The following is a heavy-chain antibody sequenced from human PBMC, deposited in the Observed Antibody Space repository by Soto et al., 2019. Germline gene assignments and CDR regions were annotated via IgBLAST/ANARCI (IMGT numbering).Heavy chain of an antibody. CDR3: ARDHRYYYGSGSYPYTAFAI. Sequence: SVGYYGSRIRTHPGKGLEWIGYIYYSGSTNYNPSLKSRVTISVDTSKNQFSLKLSSVTAADTAVYYCARDHRYYYGSGSYPYTAFAIWGHGTMVP. D-gene: IGHD3-10*01. J-gene: IGHJ3*02. V-gene: IGHV4-61*08. CDR2: IYYSGST. CDR1: SVGYY.